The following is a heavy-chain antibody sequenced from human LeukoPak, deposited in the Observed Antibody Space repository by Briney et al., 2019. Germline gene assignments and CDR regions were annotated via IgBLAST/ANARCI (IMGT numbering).Heavy chain of an antibody. V-gene: IGHV3-48*03. D-gene: IGHD2-8*01. CDR2: ISSSGSTI. CDR1: GFTFSAYE. Sequence: GGSLRLSCAASGFTFSAYEMNWVRQAPGKGLEWVSYISSSGSTIYYADSLKGRFTISRDNAKNLLYLQMNSLRAEDTAVYYCTSNGGALNYFDYWGQGTLVTVSS. CDR3: TSNGGALNYFDY. J-gene: IGHJ4*02.